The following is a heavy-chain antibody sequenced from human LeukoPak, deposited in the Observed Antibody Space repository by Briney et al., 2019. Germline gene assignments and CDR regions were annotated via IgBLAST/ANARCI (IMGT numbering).Heavy chain of an antibody. D-gene: IGHD2-15*01. CDR3: ARGVVVAAKTFDY. CDR1: GDSVSSNNYY. V-gene: IGHV4-39*01. CDR2: INHSEKT. Sequence: PSETLSPTCSVSGDSVSSNNYYWGWIRQPPGKGLEWIGSINHSEKTYYNPSLKSRVTISVDTSNNQFSLKLRSVTAADTAVYYCARGVVVAAKTFDYWGQGTLVTVSS. J-gene: IGHJ4*02.